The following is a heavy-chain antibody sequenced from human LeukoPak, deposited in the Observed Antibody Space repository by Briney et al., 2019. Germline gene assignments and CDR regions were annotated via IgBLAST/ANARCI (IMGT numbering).Heavy chain of an antibody. J-gene: IGHJ4*02. CDR1: GFIFSSYS. V-gene: IGHV3-48*04. D-gene: IGHD6-6*01. CDR3: ARADSNIAARRIGFDY. Sequence: GGSLRLSCAASGFIFSSYSMNWVRQAPGKGLEWVSYISSSSSTIYYADSVKGRFTISRDNAKNSLYLQMNSLRAGDTALYYCARADSNIAARRIGFDYWGQGTLVTVSS. CDR2: ISSSSSTI.